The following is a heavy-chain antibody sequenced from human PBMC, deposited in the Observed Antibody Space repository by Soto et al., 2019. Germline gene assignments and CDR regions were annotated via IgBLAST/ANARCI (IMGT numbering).Heavy chain of an antibody. CDR2: INPSGGST. CDR1: GYTFTSYY. J-gene: IGHJ3*02. D-gene: IGHD4-17*01. V-gene: IGHV1-46*03. Sequence: ASVKVSCKASGYTFTSYYMHWVRQAPGQGLEWMGIINPSGGSTSYAQKFQGRVTMTRDTSTSTVYMELSSLRSEDTAVYYCARSRGLMTTVVTEDAFDIWGQGTMVTVSS. CDR3: ARSRGLMTTVVTEDAFDI.